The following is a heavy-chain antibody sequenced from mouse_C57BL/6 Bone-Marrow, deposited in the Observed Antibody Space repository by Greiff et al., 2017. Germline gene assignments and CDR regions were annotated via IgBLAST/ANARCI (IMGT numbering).Heavy chain of an antibody. CDR3: ARQDSNYLDY. CDR2: ISNGGGST. CDR1: GFTFSDYY. Sequence: EVQLVESGGGLVQPGGSLKLSCAASGFTFSDYYMYWVRQTPEKRLEWVAYISNGGGSTYYPDTVKGRFTISRDNAKNTLYLQMSRLKSEDTAMYYCARQDSNYLDYWGQGTTLTVSS. J-gene: IGHJ2*01. V-gene: IGHV5-12*01. D-gene: IGHD2-5*01.